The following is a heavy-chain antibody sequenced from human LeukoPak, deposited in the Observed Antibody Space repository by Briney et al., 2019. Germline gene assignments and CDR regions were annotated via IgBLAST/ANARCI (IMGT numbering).Heavy chain of an antibody. Sequence: GGSLRLSCAASGFTFSSYWMSWVRQAPGKGLEWVANIKQDGSEKYYVAYVRGRFIICSDNAKNSLYQKISSLRAEDTAVYYCARDSSSWIYYYYYYMDVWGKGTTVTVSS. CDR2: IKQDGSEK. V-gene: IGHV3-7*01. CDR1: GFTFSSYW. CDR3: ARDSSSWIYYYYYYMDV. J-gene: IGHJ6*03. D-gene: IGHD6-13*01.